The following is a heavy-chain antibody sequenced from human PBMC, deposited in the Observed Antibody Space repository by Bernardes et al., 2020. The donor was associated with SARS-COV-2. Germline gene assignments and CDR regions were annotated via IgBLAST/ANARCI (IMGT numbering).Heavy chain of an antibody. Sequence: CKAFGYTFSGYYMHWVRQAPGQGLEWMGWINPNSGGTNYAQKFQGRVTMTRDTSISTAYMELSRLRSDDTAVYYCARDPSLSIAAHPDYWGQGTLVTVSS. CDR2: INPNSGGT. V-gene: IGHV1-2*02. CDR1: GYTFSGYY. CDR3: ARDPSLSIAAHPDY. J-gene: IGHJ4*02. D-gene: IGHD6-6*01.